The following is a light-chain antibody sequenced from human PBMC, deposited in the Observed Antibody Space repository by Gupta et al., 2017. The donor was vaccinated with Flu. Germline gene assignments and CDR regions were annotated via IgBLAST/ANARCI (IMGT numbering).Light chain of an antibody. CDR3: ASWDDALSVWV. CDR1: RSNIGRNY. J-gene: IGLJ3*02. Sequence: QSVLTQPPSTSGTPGQTVTISFSGGRSNIGRNYICWYHQLPGTAPKLLIYRNNLRPSGVPDRFSGSKSDTSGSLSISGLRSEDEGDYYCASWDDALSVWVFGGGTTLTVL. V-gene: IGLV1-47*01. CDR2: RNN.